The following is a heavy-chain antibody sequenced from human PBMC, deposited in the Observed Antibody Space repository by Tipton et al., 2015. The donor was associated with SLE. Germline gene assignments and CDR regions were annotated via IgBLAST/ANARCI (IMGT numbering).Heavy chain of an antibody. Sequence: TLSLTCTVSGGSISRYYWSWVRQPPGKGLEWIGYIYYNGNIKYNPSLKSRVTMSVDTPKNQVSLNLTSLTAADAAVYYCARIDGAYDQFYLDYWCQGVLVA. CDR1: GGSISRYY. CDR3: ARIDGAYDQFYLDY. J-gene: IGHJ4*02. D-gene: IGHD4-17*01. V-gene: IGHV4-59*01. CDR2: IYYNGNI.